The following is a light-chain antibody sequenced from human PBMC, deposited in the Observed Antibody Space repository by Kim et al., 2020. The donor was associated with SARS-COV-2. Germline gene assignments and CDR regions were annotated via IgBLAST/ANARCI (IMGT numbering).Light chain of an antibody. CDR1: NKL. Sequence: NKLLGWDQQKAGKAPELLIYSASSLQSGVPSRFSGSGSGTEFTLTISSLQPEDFATYYCQQANSFPLTFGGETKVDIK. J-gene: IGKJ4*01. CDR2: SAS. V-gene: IGKV1-12*01. CDR3: QQANSFPLT.